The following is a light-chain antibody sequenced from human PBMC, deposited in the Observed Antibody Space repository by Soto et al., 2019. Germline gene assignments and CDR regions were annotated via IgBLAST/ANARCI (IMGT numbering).Light chain of an antibody. V-gene: IGLV2-14*01. CDR3: SRDTSSSYKV. CDR1: SSDVGGYNY. J-gene: IGLJ1*01. Sequence: QSALTQPASVSGSPGQSITISCTGTSSDVGGYNYVSWYQQHPGKAPKLMIYDVSNRPSGVSNRFSGSKSGNTASLTITGRQAEDEADYYCSRDTSSSYKVFGTGTKVTV. CDR2: DVS.